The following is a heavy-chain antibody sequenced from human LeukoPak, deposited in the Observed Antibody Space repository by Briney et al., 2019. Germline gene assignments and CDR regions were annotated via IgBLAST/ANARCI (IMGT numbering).Heavy chain of an antibody. CDR2: ISGSGGTT. V-gene: IGHV3-23*01. Sequence: GGSLRLSCIASGFTFSSYAMSWVRQAPGKGLEWVSGISGSGGTTYYADSVKGRFTISRDNSKNTLYLQMNNLRAEDTAVYYCAKVQYTSTWPFDYWGQGTLVTVSS. CDR3: AKVQYTSTWPFDY. CDR1: GFTFSSYA. J-gene: IGHJ4*02. D-gene: IGHD6-13*01.